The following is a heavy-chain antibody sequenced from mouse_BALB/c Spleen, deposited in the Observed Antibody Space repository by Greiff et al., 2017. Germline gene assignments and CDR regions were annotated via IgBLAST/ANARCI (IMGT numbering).Heavy chain of an antibody. Sequence: VQLQQSGAELVRPGTSVKVSCKASGYAFTNYLIEWVKQRPGQGLEWIGVINPGSGGTNYNEKFKGKATLTADKSSSTAYMQLSSLTSDDSAVYFCAKVGYDEGYAMDYWGQGTSVTVSS. CDR3: AKVGYDEGYAMDY. D-gene: IGHD2-2*01. CDR2: INPGSGGT. V-gene: IGHV1-54*01. J-gene: IGHJ4*01. CDR1: GYAFTNYL.